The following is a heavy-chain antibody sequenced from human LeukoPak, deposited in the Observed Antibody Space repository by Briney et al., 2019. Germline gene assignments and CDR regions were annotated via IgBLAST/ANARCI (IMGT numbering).Heavy chain of an antibody. CDR3: ARQSIWFGESYYFDY. J-gene: IGHJ4*02. CDR1: GYSFTSYW. D-gene: IGHD3-10*01. Sequence: GESLKISCKGSGYSFTSYWIGWVRQMPGKGLEWMGIIYPGVSDTRYSPSFQGQVTISADKSISTAYLQWSSLKASDTAMYYCARQSIWFGESYYFDYWGQGTLVTVSS. CDR2: IYPGVSDT. V-gene: IGHV5-51*01.